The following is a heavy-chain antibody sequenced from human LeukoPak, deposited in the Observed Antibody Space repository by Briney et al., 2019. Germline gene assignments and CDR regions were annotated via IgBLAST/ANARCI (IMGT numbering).Heavy chain of an antibody. J-gene: IGHJ4*02. CDR2: IRSYSSYI. CDR1: GFTFDTYN. D-gene: IGHD3-9*01. Sequence: GSLRLSCAASGFTFDTYNFNWVRQAPGKGLEWVATIRSYSSYIHYADSVKGRFTISRDNSKNTLYLQVNGLRPEDTAVYYCARDGGDKTAYYGDQFDCWGQGTLVTVSS. V-gene: IGHV3-21*01. CDR3: ARDGGDKTAYYGDQFDC.